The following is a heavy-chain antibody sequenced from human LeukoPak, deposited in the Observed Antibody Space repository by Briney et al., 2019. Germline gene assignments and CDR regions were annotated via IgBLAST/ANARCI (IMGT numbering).Heavy chain of an antibody. D-gene: IGHD3-16*01. CDR2: MNSDGRAT. V-gene: IGHV3-74*01. CDR3: AREFEATGFWALDY. J-gene: IGHJ4*02. Sequence: PGGSLRLSCAVSGFTLSNYWMHWVRQAPGKGLVWASRMNSDGRATTYADSVKGRFTISRDNAKNTLYLQMNSLRAEDTAMYYCAREFEATGFWALDYWGQGTLVTVSS. CDR1: GFTLSNYW.